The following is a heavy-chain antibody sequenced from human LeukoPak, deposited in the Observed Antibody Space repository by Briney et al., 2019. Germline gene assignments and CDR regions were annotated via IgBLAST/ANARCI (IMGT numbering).Heavy chain of an antibody. J-gene: IGHJ6*02. D-gene: IGHD5-12*01. Sequence: GASVKVSCKASGYTFTSYGISWVRQAPGQGLEWMGWISAYNGNTNYAQKIQGRVTMTTDTSTSTAYMELRSLRSDDTAVYYCARDWDIVAYYYYGMDVWGQGTTVTVSS. CDR2: ISAYNGNT. CDR3: ARDWDIVAYYYYGMDV. V-gene: IGHV1-18*01. CDR1: GYTFTSYG.